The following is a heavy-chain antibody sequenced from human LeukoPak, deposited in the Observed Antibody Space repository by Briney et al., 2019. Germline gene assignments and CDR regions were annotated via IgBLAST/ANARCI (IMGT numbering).Heavy chain of an antibody. D-gene: IGHD3-16*02. CDR3: ARAVAPTVGLYFYFDY. V-gene: IGHV4-59*12. Sequence: SETLSLTCTASGGSISSYYWSWIRQPPGKGLEWIGSIYFSGSTFYNPSLKSRVTISVDTSKNQFSLKLSSVTAADTAVYYCARAVAPTVGLYFYFDYWGQGTLVTVSS. CDR2: IYFSGST. J-gene: IGHJ4*02. CDR1: GGSISSYY.